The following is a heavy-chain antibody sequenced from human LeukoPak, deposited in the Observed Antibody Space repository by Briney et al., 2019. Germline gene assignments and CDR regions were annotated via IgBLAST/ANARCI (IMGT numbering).Heavy chain of an antibody. CDR1: GGSISSSSYY. V-gene: IGHV4-39*01. D-gene: IGHD3-22*01. CDR2: IYYSGST. J-gene: IGHJ4*02. Sequence: PSETLSLTCTVSGGSISSSSYYWGWIRQPPGKGLEWIGSIYYSGSTYYSPSLKSRVTISVDTSKNQFSLKLSSVTAADTAVYYCARHPLYYYDSSGPFDYWGQGTLVTVSS. CDR3: ARHPLYYYDSSGPFDY.